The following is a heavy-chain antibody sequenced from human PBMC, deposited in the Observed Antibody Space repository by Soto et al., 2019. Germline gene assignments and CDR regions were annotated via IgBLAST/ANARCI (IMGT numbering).Heavy chain of an antibody. CDR3: VRDGEIGELNFDY. CDR1: GFTFSEQG. J-gene: IGHJ4*02. CDR2: MWPDGSGE. V-gene: IGHV3-33*01. D-gene: IGHD3-10*01. Sequence: QVQLVESGGGVVQPGRSLRLSCAKSGFTFSEQGIHWVRQAPGKGLEWVAFMWPDGSGEVYVDSVRGRFTISRDNAKSTVFLQMDSLRAEDTAVYYCVRDGEIGELNFDYWGQGTLVTVSS.